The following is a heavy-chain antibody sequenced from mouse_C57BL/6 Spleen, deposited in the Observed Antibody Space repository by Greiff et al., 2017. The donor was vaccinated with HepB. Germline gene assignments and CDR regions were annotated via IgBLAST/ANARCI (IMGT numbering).Heavy chain of an antibody. CDR1: GFTFSSYG. CDR3: ARQYGNDGAWFDY. Sequence: EVKLVESGGDLVKPGGSLKLSCAASGFTFSSYGMSWVRQTPDKRLEWVATISSGGSYTYYPDSVKGRFTISRDNAKNTLYLQMSSLKSEDTAMYYCARQYGNDGAWFDYWGQGTLVTVSA. J-gene: IGHJ3*01. D-gene: IGHD2-2*01. V-gene: IGHV5-6*01. CDR2: ISSGGSYT.